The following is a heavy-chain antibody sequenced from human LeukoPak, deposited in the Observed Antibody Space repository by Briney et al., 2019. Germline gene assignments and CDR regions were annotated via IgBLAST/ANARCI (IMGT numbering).Heavy chain of an antibody. J-gene: IGHJ5*02. CDR3: ARVSSWYGDWFDP. Sequence: ASVKVSCKASGYTFTGYYMHWVRQAPGQGLEWMGWISPNSGGTNYAQKFQGWVTMTRDTSISTAYMELSRLRSDDTAVYYCARVSSWYGDWFDPWGQGTLVTVSS. CDR2: ISPNSGGT. CDR1: GYTFTGYY. D-gene: IGHD6-13*01. V-gene: IGHV1-2*04.